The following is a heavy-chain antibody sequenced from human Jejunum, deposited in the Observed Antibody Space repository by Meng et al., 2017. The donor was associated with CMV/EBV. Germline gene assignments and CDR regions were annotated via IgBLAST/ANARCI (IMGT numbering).Heavy chain of an antibody. D-gene: IGHD6-13*01. CDR2: INPNETT. CDR1: GLSFSGYW. Sequence: LSGAATGLSFSGYWMNWVRQTPGKGIVWVSRINPNETTSYADYVKGRFSISRDNAKNTLYLQMSSLRVEDTAVYYCARGGSSRVDYWGLGTLVTVSS. V-gene: IGHV3-74*01. CDR3: ARGGSSRVDY. J-gene: IGHJ4*02.